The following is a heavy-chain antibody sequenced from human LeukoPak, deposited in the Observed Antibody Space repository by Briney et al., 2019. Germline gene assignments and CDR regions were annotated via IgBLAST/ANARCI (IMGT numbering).Heavy chain of an antibody. CDR2: IRYDGSDK. V-gene: IGHV3-30*02. D-gene: IGHD2/OR15-2a*01. CDR1: GFTFSSYG. J-gene: IGHJ4*02. Sequence: GGSLRLSCAASGFTFSSYGMHWVRQAPGKGLEWVAFIRYDGSDKFYADSVKGRFTISRDNSKNTLYLQMNSLRVEDTAVYYCRDPFDYWGQGTLVTVSS. CDR3: RDPFDY.